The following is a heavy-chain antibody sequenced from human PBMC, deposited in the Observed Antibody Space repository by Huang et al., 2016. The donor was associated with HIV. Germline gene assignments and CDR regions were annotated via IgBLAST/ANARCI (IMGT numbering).Heavy chain of an antibody. CDR1: SSFG. CDR2: ISYDGTNK. V-gene: IGHV3-30*18. J-gene: IGHJ4*02. D-gene: IGHD3-9*01. CDR3: AKEFDILTGYYYSGSDY. Sequence: SSFGINWVRQAPGKGLEWVAVISYDGTNKYYAGSVKGRFTISRDNSKNTLYLQMNSLKPEDTAVYYCAKEFDILTGYYYSGSDYWGQGTLVTVSS.